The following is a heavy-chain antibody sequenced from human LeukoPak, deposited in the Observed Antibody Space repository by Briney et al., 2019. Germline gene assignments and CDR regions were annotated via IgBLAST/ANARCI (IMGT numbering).Heavy chain of an antibody. CDR1: GFTFSTYS. CDR2: ISTSSIYI. CDR3: ARDGPGSGSYSFGY. D-gene: IGHD3-10*01. Sequence: GGSLRLSCAASGFTFSTYSMNWVRQAPGKGLEWISFISTSSIYIYYADSVKGRFTISRDNARNSLYLQMNSLRAEDTAVYYCARDGPGSGSYSFGYWGQGTLVTVSS. J-gene: IGHJ4*02. V-gene: IGHV3-21*04.